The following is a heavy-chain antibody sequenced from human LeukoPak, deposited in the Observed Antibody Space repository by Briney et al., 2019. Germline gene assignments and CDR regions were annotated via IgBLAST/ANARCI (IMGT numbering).Heavy chain of an antibody. CDR3: ARDERRYCRDISCYPGDY. D-gene: IGHD2-15*01. J-gene: IGHJ4*02. CDR2: ISRTSAYI. CDR1: GFNFNDYA. Sequence: GGSLRLSCAASGFNFNDYAMKWVRQAPGKGLEWVAAISRTSAYIYYSDSVKGRFTISRDNAKNSAYLQMDSPRAEDTAIYYCARDERRYCRDISCYPGDYWGQGTLVTVSS. V-gene: IGHV3-21*01.